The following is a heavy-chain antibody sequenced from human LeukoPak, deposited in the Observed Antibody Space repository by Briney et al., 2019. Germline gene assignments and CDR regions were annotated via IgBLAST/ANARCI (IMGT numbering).Heavy chain of an antibody. Sequence: GESLKISCKGSAHTLTASWLGWVRQMPGKGLEWMGTIYPGDSDTRYNPAFQGQVTISADRSTKTAYLQWNSLKASDTAMYYCASTSSSWFLGIHWGQGTLVTVSS. CDR1: AHTLTASW. J-gene: IGHJ4*02. CDR2: IYPGDSDT. CDR3: ASTSSSWFLGIH. V-gene: IGHV5-51*01. D-gene: IGHD6-13*01.